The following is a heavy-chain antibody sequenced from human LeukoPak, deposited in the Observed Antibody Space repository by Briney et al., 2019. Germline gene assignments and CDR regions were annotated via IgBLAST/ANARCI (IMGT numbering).Heavy chain of an antibody. CDR1: GYTLTELS. CDR3: ATDRITIFGVVICRY. CDR2: FDPEDGET. D-gene: IGHD3-3*01. V-gene: IGHV1-24*01. Sequence: ASVKVSCKVSGYTLTELSMHWVRQAPGKGLEWMGGFDPEDGETIYAQKFQGRVIMTEDTSTDTAYMGLSSLRSEDTAVYYCATDRITIFGVVICRYWGQGTLVTVSS. J-gene: IGHJ4*02.